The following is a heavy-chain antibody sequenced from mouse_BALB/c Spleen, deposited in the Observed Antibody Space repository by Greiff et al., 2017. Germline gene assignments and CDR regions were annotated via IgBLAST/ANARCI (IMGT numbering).Heavy chain of an antibody. CDR3: ARSAYYANRGYFDY. CDR1: GYTFTDYN. J-gene: IGHJ2*01. CDR2: INPNNGGT. Sequence: EVQLQESGPELVKPGASVKIPCKASGYTFTDYNMDWVKQSHGKSLEWIGDINPNNGGTIYNQKFKGKATLTVDKSSSTAYMELRSLTSEDTAVYYCARSAYYANRGYFDYWGQGTTLTVSS. D-gene: IGHD2-10*01. V-gene: IGHV1-18*01.